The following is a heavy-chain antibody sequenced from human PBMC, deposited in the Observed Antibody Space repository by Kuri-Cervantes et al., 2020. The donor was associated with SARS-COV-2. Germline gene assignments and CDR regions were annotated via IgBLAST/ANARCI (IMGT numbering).Heavy chain of an antibody. J-gene: IGHJ5*02. D-gene: IGHD3-10*01. V-gene: IGHV3-33*01. CDR1: EFTFSSFG. Sequence: GESLKIPCAASEFTFSSFGMHWVRQAPGKGLEWVAVVWFDGSRQYYADSVKGRLTISRDNSKNTLYLQMNSLRGEDTAVYYCARDTPTLVRGVVSDRWLDPWGQGTLVTVSS. CDR3: ARDTPTLVRGVVSDRWLDP. CDR2: VWFDGSRQ.